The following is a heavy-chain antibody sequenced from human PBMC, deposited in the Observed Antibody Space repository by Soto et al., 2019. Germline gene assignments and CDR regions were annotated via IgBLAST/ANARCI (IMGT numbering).Heavy chain of an antibody. CDR2: ISVSGDSR. V-gene: IGHV3-23*01. D-gene: IGHD5-12*01. J-gene: IGHJ4*02. CDR1: GFTFSSYA. Sequence: GGSLRLSCATSGFTFSSYAMSWVRQAPVKGLEWVSGISVSGDSRYDADSVKGRFTISRDNAKSTLYLQMNSLRAEDTAIFYCVREDSGYDYGYDYWGQGTLVTVSS. CDR3: VREDSGYDYGYDY.